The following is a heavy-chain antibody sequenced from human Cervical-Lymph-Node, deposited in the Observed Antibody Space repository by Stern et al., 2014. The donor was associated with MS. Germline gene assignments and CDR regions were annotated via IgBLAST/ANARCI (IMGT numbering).Heavy chain of an antibody. Sequence: VQLVQSGAEVKKPGDSLKISCKASGYSFTRNWIGWVRQVPGKGLEWMGIIYPGDSETKYSPSFQGQVTISADKSISTAYLQWSSLTASDTAMYYCAREGGMHDYTPEAYYYGMDVWGQGTTVTVSS. D-gene: IGHD4-11*01. J-gene: IGHJ6*02. CDR3: AREGGMHDYTPEAYYYGMDV. V-gene: IGHV5-51*03. CDR2: IYPGDSET. CDR1: GYSFTRNW.